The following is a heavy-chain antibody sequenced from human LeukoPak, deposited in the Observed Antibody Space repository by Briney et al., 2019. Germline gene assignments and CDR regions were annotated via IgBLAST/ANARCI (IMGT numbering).Heavy chain of an antibody. CDR2: IIPILGIA. Sequence: SVKVSCKASGGTSSSYAISWVRQAPGQGLEWMGRIIPILGIANYAQKFQGRVTITADKSTSTAYMELSSLRSEDTAVYYCARGKDIVLPDYWGQGTLVTVSS. J-gene: IGHJ4*02. D-gene: IGHD2-15*01. CDR1: GGTSSSYA. CDR3: ARGKDIVLPDY. V-gene: IGHV1-69*04.